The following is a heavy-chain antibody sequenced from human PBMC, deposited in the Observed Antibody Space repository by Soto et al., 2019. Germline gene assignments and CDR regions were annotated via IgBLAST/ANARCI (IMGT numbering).Heavy chain of an antibody. J-gene: IGHJ4*02. CDR2: ISSSGNTT. CDR3: AKCSGGTSYSPFHY. D-gene: IGHD2-15*01. CDR1: GFTFSSYG. V-gene: IGHV3-23*01. Sequence: GGSLRLSCAASGFTFSSYGMSWVRQAPGKGLAWVSGISSSGNTTYYADSVKGRFTISRDNSKNTLYLHMNSLRAEDTALYYCAKCSGGTSYSPFHYWGQGTLVTVSS.